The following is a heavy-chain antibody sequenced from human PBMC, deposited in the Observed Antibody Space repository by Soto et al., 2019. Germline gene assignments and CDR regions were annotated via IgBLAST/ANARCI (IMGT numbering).Heavy chain of an antibody. CDR2: IVVGSGNT. J-gene: IGHJ5*02. CDR1: GFTFTSSA. Sequence: GASVKVSCKASGFTFTSSAVHWVRQARGQRLEWIGWIVVGSGNTNYAQKFQERVTITRDMSTSTAYMELSSLRSEDTAVYYCAAALGYCTNGVCYWFDPWGQGNLVTV. V-gene: IGHV1-58*01. CDR3: AAALGYCTNGVCYWFDP. D-gene: IGHD2-8*01.